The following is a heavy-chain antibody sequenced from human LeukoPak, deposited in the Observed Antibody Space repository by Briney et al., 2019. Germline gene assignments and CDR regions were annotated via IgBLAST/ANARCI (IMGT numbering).Heavy chain of an antibody. CDR3: ARGIRITIFGVVINNLFDY. Sequence: GGSLRLSCAASGFTFSSYWMTWVRQAPGKGLEWVANIKQDGSKKNYVDSVKGRFTISRDNAKNSMYLQMNSLRAEDTAVYYCARGIRITIFGVVINNLFDYWGQGTLVTVSS. CDR1: GFTFSSYW. V-gene: IGHV3-7*01. D-gene: IGHD3-3*01. J-gene: IGHJ4*02. CDR2: IKQDGSKK.